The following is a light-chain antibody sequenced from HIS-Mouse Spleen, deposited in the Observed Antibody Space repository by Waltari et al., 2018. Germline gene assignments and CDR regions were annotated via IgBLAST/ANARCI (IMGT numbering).Light chain of an antibody. CDR2: KAS. V-gene: IGKV1-5*03. CDR1: QSISSW. CDR3: QQYNSYLLT. J-gene: IGKJ4*01. Sequence: DIQMTQSPSTLSASVGDRVTITCRASQSISSWLAWYQQKPGKAPKLLIYKASSLESGVPSRFSGSGSGTEFTLTISSLQPDYFATDYCQQYNSYLLTFGGGTKVEIK.